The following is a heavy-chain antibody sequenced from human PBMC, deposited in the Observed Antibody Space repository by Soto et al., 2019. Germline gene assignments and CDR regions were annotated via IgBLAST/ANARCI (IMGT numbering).Heavy chain of an antibody. CDR1: GFTCDDYA. CDR3: AKSTAGGCGELLYGGNAFDI. CDR2: ISWNSGSI. J-gene: IGHJ3*02. Sequence: EVQLVESGGGLVQPGRSLRLSCAASGFTCDDYAMHWVRQAPGKGLEWVSGISWNSGSIGYADSVKGRFTISRDNAKNSLYLKMNSLRGEDTAFYYCAKSTAGGCGELLYGGNAFDIWGQGTMVTVSS. D-gene: IGHD3-10*01. V-gene: IGHV3-9*01.